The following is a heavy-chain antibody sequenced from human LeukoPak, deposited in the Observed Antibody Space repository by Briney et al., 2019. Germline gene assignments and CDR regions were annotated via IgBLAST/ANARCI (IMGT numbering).Heavy chain of an antibody. CDR3: ARDGRGGHNDY. D-gene: IGHD2-15*01. CDR1: GFTFTSHW. Sequence: GGSLRLSCAASGFTFTSHWISWVRQAPGKGLEWVANIEGDGSEKKYVDSVKGRFTISRDNAENSVYLQMNSLRVEDTAVYYCARDGRGGHNDYWGQGTLVTVSS. CDR2: IEGDGSEK. J-gene: IGHJ4*02. V-gene: IGHV3-7*01.